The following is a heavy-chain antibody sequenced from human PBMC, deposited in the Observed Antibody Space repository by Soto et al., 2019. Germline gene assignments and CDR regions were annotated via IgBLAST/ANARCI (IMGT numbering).Heavy chain of an antibody. CDR3: ARRARPDFYYMDV. D-gene: IGHD6-6*01. CDR2: ISSNGVGT. V-gene: IGHV3-64*01. J-gene: IGHJ6*03. CDR1: GFTLSGYA. Sequence: GGSLKLSCAASGFTLSGYAMDWVRQAPGKGLEYVSGISSNGVGTYYANSVQGRFTISRDNSKNTVYLQMGSLRPEDMAVYYCARRARPDFYYMDVWGKGTTVTVSS.